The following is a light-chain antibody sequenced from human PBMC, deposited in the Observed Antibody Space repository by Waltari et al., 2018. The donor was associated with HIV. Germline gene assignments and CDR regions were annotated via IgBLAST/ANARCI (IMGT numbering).Light chain of an antibody. Sequence: QLVLTQSPSASASLGASVKLTCTLSSGHSSYAIAWHQQQPEKGPRYLMKLNNDGSHTKGDVIPNRCSGSSSGAERYLTISSLQSEDEADYYCQTWGSGIQVFGSGTKVTVL. CDR3: QTWGSGIQV. CDR2: LNNDGSH. V-gene: IGLV4-69*01. CDR1: SGHSSYA. J-gene: IGLJ1*01.